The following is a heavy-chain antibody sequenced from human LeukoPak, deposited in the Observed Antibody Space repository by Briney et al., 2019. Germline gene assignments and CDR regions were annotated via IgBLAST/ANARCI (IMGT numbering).Heavy chain of an antibody. Sequence: GGSLRLSCAASGFNFSGYWMHWVRQAPGKGLVWVSRINSDGSSTSYADSVKGRFTISRDNAKNTLYLQMNSLRAEDTAMYYCAKDGFYDFWSGYPNHWGQGTLVTVSS. CDR3: AKDGFYDFWSGYPNH. CDR1: GFNFSGYW. D-gene: IGHD3-3*01. CDR2: INSDGSST. J-gene: IGHJ5*02. V-gene: IGHV3-74*01.